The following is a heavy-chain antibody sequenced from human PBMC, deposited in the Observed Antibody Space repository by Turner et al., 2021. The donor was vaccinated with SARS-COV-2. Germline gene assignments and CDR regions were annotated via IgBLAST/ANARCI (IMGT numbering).Heavy chain of an antibody. Sequence: QVQLQESGPGLVKPLETLSLTCTVSGGSMNTNYWSWIRQPPGKRLEWIGYIYYRGSTNYNPSLESRVTISVDTSKNQFSLKLTSVNAADTAIYYCARETVNNWVDHWGQGTLVTVSS. CDR1: GGSMNTNY. CDR3: ARETVNNWVDH. J-gene: IGHJ5*02. D-gene: IGHD2-21*02. CDR2: IYYRGST. V-gene: IGHV4-59*01.